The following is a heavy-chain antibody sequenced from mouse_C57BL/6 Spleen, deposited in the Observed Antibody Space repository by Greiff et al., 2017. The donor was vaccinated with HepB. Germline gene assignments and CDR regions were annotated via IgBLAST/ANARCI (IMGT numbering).Heavy chain of an antibody. D-gene: IGHD2-4*01. CDR1: GYAFTNYL. CDR3: AREEGYDYDGWFAY. V-gene: IGHV1-54*01. J-gene: IGHJ3*01. CDR2: INPGSGGT. Sequence: VQLKQSGAELVRPGTSVKVSCKASGYAFTNYLIEWVKQRPGQGLEWIGVINPGSGGTNYNEKFKGKATLTADKSSSTAYMQLSSLTSEDSAVYFCAREEGYDYDGWFAYWGQGTLVTVSA.